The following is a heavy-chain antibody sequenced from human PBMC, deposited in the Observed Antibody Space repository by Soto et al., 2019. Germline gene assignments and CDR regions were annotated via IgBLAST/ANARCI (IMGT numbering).Heavy chain of an antibody. CDR1: GGSISSGGYS. V-gene: IGHV4-61*08. Sequence: ASETLSLTCAVSGGSISSGGYSWSWIRQPSGKGLEWIGYIYYSGSTNYNPSLKSRVTISVDTSKNQFSLKLSSVTAADTAVYYCARVSSGWSLRALYYFDYWGQGTLVTVSS. CDR2: IYYSGST. CDR3: ARVSSGWSLRALYYFDY. D-gene: IGHD6-19*01. J-gene: IGHJ4*02.